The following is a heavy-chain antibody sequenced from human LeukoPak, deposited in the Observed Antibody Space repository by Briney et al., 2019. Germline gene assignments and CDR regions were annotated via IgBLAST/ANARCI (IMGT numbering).Heavy chain of an antibody. J-gene: IGHJ4*02. CDR2: ISGSGRTI. CDR1: GFTFSSYE. CDR3: ARVSGSQQLDDFDY. Sequence: PGGSLRLSCAASGFTFSSYEMNWVRQAPGKGLEWVSYISGSGRTIYYANSVKGRFTISRDNAKNSLYLQMNSLRADDTAVYYCARVSGSQQLDDFDYWGQGTLVTVSS. D-gene: IGHD6-13*01. V-gene: IGHV3-48*03.